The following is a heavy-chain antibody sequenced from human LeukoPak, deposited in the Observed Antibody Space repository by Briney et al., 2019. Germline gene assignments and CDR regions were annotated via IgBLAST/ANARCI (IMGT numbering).Heavy chain of an antibody. J-gene: IGHJ4*02. CDR3: ASSAAPYNWNTPRGYFDY. Sequence: SETLSLTCTVSGGSISSSSYYWGWIRQPPGKGLEWIGRIYTSGSTNYNPSLKSRVTMSVDTSKNQFTLKLSSVTAADTAVYYCASSAAPYNWNTPRGYFDYWGQGTLVTVSS. D-gene: IGHD1/OR15-1a*01. CDR1: GGSISSSSYY. CDR2: IYTSGST. V-gene: IGHV4-61*02.